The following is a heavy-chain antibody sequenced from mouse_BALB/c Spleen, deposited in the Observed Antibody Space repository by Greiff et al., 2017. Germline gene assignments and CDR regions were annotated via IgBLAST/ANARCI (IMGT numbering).Heavy chain of an antibody. V-gene: IGHV5-17*02. Sequence: EVMLVESGGGLVQPGGSRKLSCAASGFTFSSFGMHWVRQAPEKGLEWVAYISSGSSTIYYADTVKGRFTISRDNPKNTLFLQMTSLRSEDTAMYYCARSREYALDYWGQGTSVTVSS. J-gene: IGHJ4*01. CDR3: ARSREYALDY. CDR2: ISSGSSTI. CDR1: GFTFSSFG.